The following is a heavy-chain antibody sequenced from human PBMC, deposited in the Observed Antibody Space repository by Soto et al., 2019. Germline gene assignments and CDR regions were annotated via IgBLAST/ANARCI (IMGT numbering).Heavy chain of an antibody. V-gene: IGHV3-72*01. CDR3: ARLSYYYFGMDV. CDR1: GFTFSDHY. Sequence: GGSLRLSCAASGFTFSDHYMDWVRQAPGKGLEWVGRTRNKANSYTTEYAASVRGRFTISRDDSKNSLYLQMNSLKTEDTAVYYCARLSYYYFGMDVWGQGTTVTVSS. J-gene: IGHJ6*02. CDR2: TRNKANSYTT.